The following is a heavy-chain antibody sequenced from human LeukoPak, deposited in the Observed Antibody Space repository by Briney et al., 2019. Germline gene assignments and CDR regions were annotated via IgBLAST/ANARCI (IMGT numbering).Heavy chain of an antibody. V-gene: IGHV4-39*07. CDR2: IYYSGST. CDR3: ARASEADEAFDI. D-gene: IGHD6-13*01. J-gene: IGHJ3*02. CDR1: GGSISSSSYY. Sequence: SETLSLTCTVSGGSISSSSYYWGWIRQPPGKGLEWIGSIYYSGSTYYNPSLKSRVTISVDTSKNQFSLKLSSVTAADTAVYYCARASEADEAFDIWGQGTMVTVSS.